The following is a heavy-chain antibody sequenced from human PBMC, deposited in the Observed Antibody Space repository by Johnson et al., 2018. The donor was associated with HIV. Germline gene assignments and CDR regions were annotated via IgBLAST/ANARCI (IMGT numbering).Heavy chain of an antibody. V-gene: IGHV3-7*01. CDR2: IKQDGSEK. CDR1: GFTFSSYW. D-gene: IGHD5-24*01. CDR3: ARDREDGIDAFDI. J-gene: IGHJ3*02. Sequence: VQLVESGGGLVQPGGSLRLSCAASGFTFSSYWMSWVRQAPGKGLEWVANIKQDGSEKYYVDSVKGRFTISRDNAKNSLYLQMNSLRAEDTAVYYCARDREDGIDAFDIWGQGTMVTVSS.